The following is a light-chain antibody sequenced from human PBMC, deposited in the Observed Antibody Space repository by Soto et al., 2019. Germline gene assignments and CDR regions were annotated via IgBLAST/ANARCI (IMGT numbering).Light chain of an antibody. Sequence: QSALTQPASVSGSPGQSITISCTGTSSEVGGYKYVSWYQQHPGKAPKLIIYAVSNRPSGVSNRFSGSKSGNTASLTISGLQAEDEADYYCSSYTSSSTLYVFGTGTKLTVL. CDR1: SSEVGGYKY. CDR2: AVS. J-gene: IGLJ1*01. V-gene: IGLV2-14*01. CDR3: SSYTSSSTLYV.